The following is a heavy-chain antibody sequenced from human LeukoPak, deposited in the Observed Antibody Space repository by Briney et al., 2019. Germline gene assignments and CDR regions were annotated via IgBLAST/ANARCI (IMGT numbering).Heavy chain of an antibody. V-gene: IGHV3-30*02. CDR3: AKSEGRHDYHYYYMDV. Sequence: PGGSLRLSCAASGFTFSSYGMHWVRKAPGKGLKWVAFIRYDGSIKYSADSAKGRFTFSTANSMNTLYLQMNSLRAEDTSVYYCAKSEGRHDYHYYYMDVWGKGATVTISS. D-gene: IGHD3-3*01. J-gene: IGHJ6*03. CDR1: GFTFSSYG. CDR2: IRYDGSIK.